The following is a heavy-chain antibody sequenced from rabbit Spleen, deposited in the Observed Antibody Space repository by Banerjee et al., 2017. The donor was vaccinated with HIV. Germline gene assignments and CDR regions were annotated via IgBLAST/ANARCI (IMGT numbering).Heavy chain of an antibody. CDR3: ARDPAYASGSGAYIPYL. D-gene: IGHD1-1*01. V-gene: IGHV1S40*01. Sequence: QSLEESGGGLVKPGASLTLTCTASGFSFSSGYDMCWVRQAPGKGLEWIGIIYAVKGSTNYANSVKGRFTISRDNAQNTVYLQLNSLTVADTATYFCARDPAYASGSGAYIPYLWGPGTLVTVS. CDR2: IYAVKGST. CDR1: GFSFSSGYD. J-gene: IGHJ6*01.